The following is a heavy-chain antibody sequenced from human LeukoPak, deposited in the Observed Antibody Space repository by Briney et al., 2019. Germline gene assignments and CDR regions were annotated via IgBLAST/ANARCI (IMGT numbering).Heavy chain of an antibody. CDR1: GYTLTELS. D-gene: IGHD5-18*01. Sequence: APAKVSCKVSGYTLTELSMHWVRQAPGKGLEWMGGFDPEDGETIYAQKFQGRVTMTEDTSTDTAYMELSSLRSEDTAVYYCARDAYNARDTAMVFVWFDPWGQGTLVTVSS. J-gene: IGHJ5*02. CDR2: FDPEDGET. CDR3: ARDAYNARDTAMVFVWFDP. V-gene: IGHV1-24*01.